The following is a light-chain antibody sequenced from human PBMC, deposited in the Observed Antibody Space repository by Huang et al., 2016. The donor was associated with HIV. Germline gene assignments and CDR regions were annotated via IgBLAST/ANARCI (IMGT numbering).Light chain of an antibody. CDR2: ATS. CDR1: QGITKS. J-gene: IGKJ2*01. V-gene: IGKV1-NL1*01. Sequence: LSASVGDRVTITRRASQGITKSLVWYQQKPGKAPKLLLFATSRLERGVPSRFSGSGSGTDFTLTISSLQPEDFATYYCQQYYNTPYTFGQGTKLEIK. CDR3: QQYYNTPYT.